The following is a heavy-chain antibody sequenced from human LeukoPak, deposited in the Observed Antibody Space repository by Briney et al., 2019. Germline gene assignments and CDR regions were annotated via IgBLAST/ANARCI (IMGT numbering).Heavy chain of an antibody. J-gene: IGHJ5*02. V-gene: IGHV3-23*01. CDR1: GFTFSSYF. CDR2: ISRSGDST. CDR3: AKGGDTSCHGCWFGP. D-gene: IGHD2-2*01. Sequence: GGSLRLSCAASGFTFSSYFMTWVRQAPGKGLEWVSTISRSGDSTYYADSVKGRFTISRDNSKNTLYLQMNSLRAEDTAVYYCAKGGDTSCHGCWFGPWGQGTLVTVSS.